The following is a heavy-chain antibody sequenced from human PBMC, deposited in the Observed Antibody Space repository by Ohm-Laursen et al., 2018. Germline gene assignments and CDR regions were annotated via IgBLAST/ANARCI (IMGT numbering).Heavy chain of an antibody. CDR2: IDPTGGST. V-gene: IGHV1-46*01. J-gene: IGHJ6*02. CDR1: GYTFTAYY. CDR3: SRGGIAGATWGYGMDV. D-gene: IGHD1-26*01. Sequence: ASVKVSCKASGYTFTAYYMHWVRQAPGQGLEWMGIIDPTGGSTTYAQKFQGRVTMTRDTSTSTVYMELTSLRSEDTAVYYCSRGGIAGATWGYGMDVWGQGTTVTVSS.